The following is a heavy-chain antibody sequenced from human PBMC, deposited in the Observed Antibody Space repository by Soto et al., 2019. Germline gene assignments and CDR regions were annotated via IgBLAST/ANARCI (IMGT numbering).Heavy chain of an antibody. D-gene: IGHD3-16*01. CDR3: AHRGGATVGLYYFDY. Sequence: SGPTLVNPTQTLTLTCTFSGFSLSTTGVGVSWVRQPPGEALEWLALIYWHDDKRYSSSLESRLTITKDTSKNQVVLTMTNMDPVDTATYYCAHRGGATVGLYYFDYWGQGALVTVSS. CDR2: IYWHDDK. CDR1: GFSLSTTGVG. V-gene: IGHV2-5*01. J-gene: IGHJ4*02.